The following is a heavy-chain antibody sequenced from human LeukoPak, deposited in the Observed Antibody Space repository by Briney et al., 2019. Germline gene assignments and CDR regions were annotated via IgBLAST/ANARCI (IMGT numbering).Heavy chain of an antibody. V-gene: IGHV4-39*01. CDR2: IYYSGST. Sequence: PSETLSLTCTVSGGSISSSSYYWGWIRQPPGKGLEWIGSIYYSGSTYYNPSLKSRVTKSVDTSKNQFSLKLSSVTAADTAVYYCARHYGSGCTDYWGQGTLVTVSS. D-gene: IGHD6-19*01. CDR3: ARHYGSGCTDY. CDR1: GGSISSSSYY. J-gene: IGHJ4*02.